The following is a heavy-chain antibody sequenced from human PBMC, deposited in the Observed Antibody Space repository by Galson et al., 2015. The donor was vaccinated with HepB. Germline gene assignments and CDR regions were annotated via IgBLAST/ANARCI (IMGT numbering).Heavy chain of an antibody. J-gene: IGHJ3*02. V-gene: IGHV3-21*04. Sequence: LRLSCAASGFTLSSYSMNWVRQAPGKGLEWVSSISSSSTYIFYADSVKGRFTVSRDNAKNSLYLQMNSLRGEDSAVYYCARYGLRLRRAFDIWGQGTMVTVSS. CDR3: ARYGLRLRRAFDI. D-gene: IGHD5-18*01. CDR2: ISSSSTYI. CDR1: GFTLSSYS.